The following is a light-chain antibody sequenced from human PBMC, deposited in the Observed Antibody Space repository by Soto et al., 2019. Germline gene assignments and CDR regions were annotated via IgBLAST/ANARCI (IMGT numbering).Light chain of an antibody. CDR3: QQRSNWPT. V-gene: IGKV3-11*01. Sequence: ESVLTQSPATLPLSPGERATLSCRASQSVGTYLAWYQQKPGQAPRLLIYDASNRATDIPARFSGSGSGTDFTLTISSLEPEDFAVYYCQQRSNWPTFGQGTRLEIK. CDR1: QSVGTY. CDR2: DAS. J-gene: IGKJ5*01.